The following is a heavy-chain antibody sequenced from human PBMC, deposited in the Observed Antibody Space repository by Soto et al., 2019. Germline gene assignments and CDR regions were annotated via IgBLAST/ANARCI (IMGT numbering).Heavy chain of an antibody. Sequence: QVQLVQSGAEVKRPGSSVKVSCKASGDMFRNSAFTWVRQAPGQGLAWLGVIIPLFRKTDVAQKFQVRVNPTADQSTSSLYMEVSSMTSEDTTVYYCASARLSNGDPNIYFLYGLDVWGQGTTITVSS. CDR1: GDMFRNSA. CDR2: IIPLFRKT. V-gene: IGHV1-69*01. J-gene: IGHJ6*02. D-gene: IGHD6-6*01. CDR3: ASARLSNGDPNIYFLYGLDV.